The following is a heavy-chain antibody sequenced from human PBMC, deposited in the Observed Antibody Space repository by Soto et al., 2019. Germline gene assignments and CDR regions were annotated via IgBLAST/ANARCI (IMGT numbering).Heavy chain of an antibody. D-gene: IGHD1-1*01. CDR1: GGSLNSYY. J-gene: IGHJ5*02. CDR2: IYYSGST. Sequence: PSETLSLTCTVSGGSLNSYYWSWIRQPLGKGLEWIAYIYYSGSTNYNPSLKSRLTMSVDTSKNQFSLKLTSVTAADTAVYYCARHSTIGRTSNLRFDPWGQGTLVIVSS. CDR3: ARHSTIGRTSNLRFDP. V-gene: IGHV4-59*08.